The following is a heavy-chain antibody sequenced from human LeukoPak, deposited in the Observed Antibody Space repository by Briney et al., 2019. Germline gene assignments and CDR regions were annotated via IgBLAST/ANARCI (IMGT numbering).Heavy chain of an antibody. J-gene: IGHJ4*02. CDR1: GYTFTGYY. V-gene: IGHV1-2*02. D-gene: IGHD6-19*01. CDR2: INPNSGGT. Sequence: ASVKVSCKASGYTFTGYYMHWVRQAPGQGLEWMGWINPNSGGTNYAQKFQGRVTMTRDTSISTAYMELSSLRSEDTAVYYCARDNANSSGWYTGMLGYWGQGTLVTVSS. CDR3: ARDNANSSGWYTGMLGY.